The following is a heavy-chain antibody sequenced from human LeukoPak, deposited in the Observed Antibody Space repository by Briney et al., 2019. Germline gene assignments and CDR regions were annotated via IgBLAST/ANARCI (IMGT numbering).Heavy chain of an antibody. CDR2: ISYDGSNK. CDR3: ARGHYGGNSHYYYGMDV. V-gene: IGHV3-30-3*01. Sequence: GGSLRLSCAASGFTFSSYAMHRVRQAPGKGLEWVAVISYDGSNKYYADSVKGRFTISRDNSKNTPYLQMNSLRAEDTAVYYCARGHYGGNSHYYYGMDVWGQGTTVTVSS. CDR1: GFTFSSYA. D-gene: IGHD4-23*01. J-gene: IGHJ6*02.